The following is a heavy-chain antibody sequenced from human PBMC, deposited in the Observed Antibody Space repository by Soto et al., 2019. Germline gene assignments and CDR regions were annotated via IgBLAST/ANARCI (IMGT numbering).Heavy chain of an antibody. V-gene: IGHV1-3*05. D-gene: IGHD2-15*01. CDR1: GYTFSTSG. Sequence: QVHLVQSGAEEKKPGASVKVTCRTSGYTFSTSGVHWVRQAPGQRLEWMGWINAGNSETKYSQKFQGRVTMTRDTYASTAYMELSSLTYEDTAVDYCAREFYCGNIYFDYWGQGSLVTVSS. CDR3: AREFYCGNIYFDY. J-gene: IGHJ4*02. CDR2: INAGNSET.